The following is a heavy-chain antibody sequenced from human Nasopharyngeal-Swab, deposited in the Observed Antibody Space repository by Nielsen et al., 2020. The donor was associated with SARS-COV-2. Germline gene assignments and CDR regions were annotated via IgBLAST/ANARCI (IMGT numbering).Heavy chain of an antibody. CDR3: AKDVRPYCSSTSCYIREDY. D-gene: IGHD2-2*02. CDR1: GFTFSSYA. V-gene: IGHV3-23*01. J-gene: IGHJ4*02. Sequence: GGSLRLSCAASGFTFSSYAMSWVRQAPGKGLEWVSAISGSGGSTYYADSVKGRFTISRDNSKNTLYLQMNSLRAEDTAVYYCAKDVRPYCSSTSCYIREDYWGQGTLVTVSS. CDR2: ISGSGGST.